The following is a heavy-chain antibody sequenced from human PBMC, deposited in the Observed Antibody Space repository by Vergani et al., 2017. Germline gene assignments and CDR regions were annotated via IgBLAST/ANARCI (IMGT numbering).Heavy chain of an antibody. CDR3: AKDLSGYRDY. CDR2: ISGSGGST. Sequence: VELLESGGGLAQPGGSLRVSCSASGFRVTTYYMSWVRQAPGKGLEWVSAISGSGGSTYYADSVKGRFTISRDNSKNTLYLQMNSLRAEDTAVYYCAKDLSGYRDYWGQGTLVTVSS. J-gene: IGHJ4*02. D-gene: IGHD3-22*01. CDR1: GFRVTTYY. V-gene: IGHV3-23*01.